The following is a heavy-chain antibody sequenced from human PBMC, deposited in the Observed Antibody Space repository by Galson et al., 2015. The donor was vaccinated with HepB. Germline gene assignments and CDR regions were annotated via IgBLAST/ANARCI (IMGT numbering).Heavy chain of an antibody. D-gene: IGHD3-22*01. CDR3: ARVLAKYYYDSSGYPFDY. CDR2: IKQDGSEK. J-gene: IGHJ4*02. Sequence: SLRLSCAASGFTFSSYWMSWVRQAPGKGLEWVANIKQDGSEKYYVDSVKGRFTISRDNAKNSLYLQMNSLRAEDTAVYYCARVLAKYYYDSSGYPFDYWGQGTLVTVSS. CDR1: GFTFSSYW. V-gene: IGHV3-7*03.